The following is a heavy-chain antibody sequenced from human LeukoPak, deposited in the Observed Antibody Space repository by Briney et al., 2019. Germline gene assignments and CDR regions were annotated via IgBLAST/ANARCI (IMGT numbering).Heavy chain of an antibody. D-gene: IGHD3-9*01. V-gene: IGHV1-8*01. CDR3: AWPRTDYDILTGYMGRGYWFDP. CDR1: GYTFTSYD. CDR2: MNPNSGNT. J-gene: IGHJ5*02. Sequence: ASVKVSCKASGYTFTSYDINWVRQATGQGLEWMGWMNPNSGNTGYAQKFQGRVTMTRNTSISTAYMELSSLRSEDTAVYYCAWPRTDYDILTGYMGRGYWFDPWGQGTLVTVSS.